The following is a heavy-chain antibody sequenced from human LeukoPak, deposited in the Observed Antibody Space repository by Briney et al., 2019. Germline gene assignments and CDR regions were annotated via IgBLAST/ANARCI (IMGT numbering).Heavy chain of an antibody. V-gene: IGHV3-30*18. CDR1: GFTFSSYG. CDR2: ISYDRSNK. J-gene: IGHJ6*02. D-gene: IGHD3-22*01. Sequence: GGSLRLSCAASGFTFSSYGMHWVRQAPGKGLEWVAVISYDRSNKYYADSVKGRFTISRDNSKNTLYLQMNSLRAEDTAVYYCAKSYYYDSSGWYYGMDVWGQGTTVTVSS. CDR3: AKSYYYDSSGWYYGMDV.